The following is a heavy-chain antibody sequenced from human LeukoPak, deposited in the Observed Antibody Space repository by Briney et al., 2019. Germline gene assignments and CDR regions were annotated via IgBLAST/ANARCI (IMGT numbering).Heavy chain of an antibody. V-gene: IGHV3-21*01. Sequence: GGSLRLSCAASGFTFSSYSMNWVRQAPGKELEWVSSISSSSSYIYYADSVKGRFTISRDNAKNSLYPQMNSLRAEDTAVYYCARGPGSGSLDYWGQGTLVTVSS. CDR2: ISSSSSYI. J-gene: IGHJ4*02. CDR1: GFTFSSYS. D-gene: IGHD1-26*01. CDR3: ARGPGSGSLDY.